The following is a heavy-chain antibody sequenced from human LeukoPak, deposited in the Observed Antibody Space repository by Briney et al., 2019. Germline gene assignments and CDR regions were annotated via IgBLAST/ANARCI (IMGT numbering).Heavy chain of an antibody. CDR2: INPNSGGT. J-gene: IGHJ5*02. Sequence: ASVKVSCKASGYTFTGYYMHWVRQAPGQGLEWMGWINPNSGGTDYAQKFQGRVTMTRDTSISTAYMELSRLGSDDTAVYYCARVAEGILTGYPTDNWFDPWGQGTLVTVSS. CDR1: GYTFTGYY. V-gene: IGHV1-2*02. CDR3: ARVAEGILTGYPTDNWFDP. D-gene: IGHD3-9*01.